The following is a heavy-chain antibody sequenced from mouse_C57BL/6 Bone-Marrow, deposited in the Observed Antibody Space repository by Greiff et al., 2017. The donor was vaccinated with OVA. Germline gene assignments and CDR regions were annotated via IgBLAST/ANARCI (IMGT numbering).Heavy chain of an antibody. V-gene: IGHV14-2*01. CDR1: GFNIKDYY. CDR2: IDPEDGET. CDR3: ARPDYYGSSLFAY. Sequence: VQLQQSGAELVKPGASVKLSCTASGFNIKDYYMHWVKQRTEQGLEWIGRIDPEDGETKYAPKFQGKATLTADTSSNTAYLQLSSLTSEDTAVYYCARPDYYGSSLFAYWGQGTLVTVSA. J-gene: IGHJ3*01. D-gene: IGHD1-1*01.